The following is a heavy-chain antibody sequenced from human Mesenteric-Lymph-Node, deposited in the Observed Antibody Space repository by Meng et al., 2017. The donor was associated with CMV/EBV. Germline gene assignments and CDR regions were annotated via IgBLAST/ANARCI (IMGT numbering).Heavy chain of an antibody. CDR3: ARVVQEFDP. CDR2: IYYSGST. CDR1: GYSISSGYY. J-gene: IGHJ5*02. Sequence: SETLSLTCTVSGYSISSGYYWSWIRQHPGKGLEWIGYIYYSGSTYYNPSLKSRVTISVDTSKNQFSLKLSSVTAADTAVYYCARVVQEFDPWGQGTLVTVSS. D-gene: IGHD3-10*02. V-gene: IGHV4-31*03.